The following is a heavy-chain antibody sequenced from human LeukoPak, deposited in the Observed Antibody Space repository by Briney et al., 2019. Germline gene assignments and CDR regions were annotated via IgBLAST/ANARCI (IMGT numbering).Heavy chain of an antibody. D-gene: IGHD2-2*01. CDR3: ARVPRVPAAHHLTRYYYYCYMDV. J-gene: IGHJ6*03. V-gene: IGHV4-59*01. CDR1: GGSISSYY. CDR2: IYYSGST. Sequence: SETLSLTCTVSGGSISSYYWSWIRQPPGKGLEWIGYIYYSGSTNYNPSLKSRVTISVDTSKNQFSLKLSSVTAADTAVYYCARVPRVPAAHHLTRYYYYCYMDVWGKGTTVTVSS.